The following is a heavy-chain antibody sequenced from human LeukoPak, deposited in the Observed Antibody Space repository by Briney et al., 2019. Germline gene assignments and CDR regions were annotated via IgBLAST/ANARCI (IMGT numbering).Heavy chain of an antibody. D-gene: IGHD3-10*01. CDR2: INPNSGGT. Sequence: GASVKVSCKASGYTFTGYYMHWVRQAPGQGLEWMGRINPNSGGTNYAQKFQGRVTMTRDTSISTAYMELSRLRSDDTAVYYCARDREEWDRGVQNAFDIWGQGTMVTVSS. CDR3: ARDREEWDRGVQNAFDI. V-gene: IGHV1-2*06. J-gene: IGHJ3*02. CDR1: GYTFTGYY.